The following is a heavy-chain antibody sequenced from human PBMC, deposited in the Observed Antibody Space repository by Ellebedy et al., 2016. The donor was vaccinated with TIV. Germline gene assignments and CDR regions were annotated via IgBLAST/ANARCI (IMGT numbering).Heavy chain of an antibody. J-gene: IGHJ6*02. CDR2: IIPIFGTA. D-gene: IGHD1-14*01. CDR3: ARGGRNYGMDV. V-gene: IGHV1-69*06. CDR1: GGTFSSYA. Sequence: SVKVSXXASGGTFSSYAISWVRQAPGQGLEWMGGIIPIFGTANYAQKFQGRVTITADKSTSTAYMELSSLRSEDTAVYYCARGGRNYGMDVWGQGTTVTVSS.